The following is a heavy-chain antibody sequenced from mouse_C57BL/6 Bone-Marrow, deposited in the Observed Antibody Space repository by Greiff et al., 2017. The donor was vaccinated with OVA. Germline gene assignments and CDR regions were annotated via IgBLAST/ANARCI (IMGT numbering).Heavy chain of an antibody. D-gene: IGHD1-1*01. CDR2: IYWDDDK. V-gene: IGHV8-12*01. CDR1: GFSLSTSGMG. J-gene: IGHJ2*01. CDR3: ARRGSITTVVATDYFDY. Sequence: QVTLKESGPGILQSSQTLSLTCSFSGFSLSTSGMGVSWIRQPSGKGLEWLAHIYWDDDKRYNPSLKSRLTISKDTSRNQVFLKITSVDTADTATYYCARRGSITTVVATDYFDYWGQGTTLTVSS.